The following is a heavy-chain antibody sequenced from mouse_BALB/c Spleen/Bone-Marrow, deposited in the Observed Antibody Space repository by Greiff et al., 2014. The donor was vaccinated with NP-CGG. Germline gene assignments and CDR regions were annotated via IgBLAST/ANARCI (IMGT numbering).Heavy chain of an antibody. J-gene: IGHJ2*01. CDR3: ARDLYYYGFDY. CDR1: GFSLTDYG. D-gene: IGHD1-1*01. CDR2: IWGDGST. V-gene: IGHV2-6-7*02. Sequence: VQLQESGPGLVAPSQSLSITCTVSGFSLTDYGVNWVRQPPGKNLEWLGMIWGDGSTDYNSALKSRLGISKDNSQSQVFLKMNSLETDDTARYYCARDLYYYGFDYWGQGTTLTVSS.